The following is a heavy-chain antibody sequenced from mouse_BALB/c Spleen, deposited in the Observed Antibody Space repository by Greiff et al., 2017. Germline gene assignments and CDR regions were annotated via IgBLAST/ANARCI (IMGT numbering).Heavy chain of an antibody. CDR3: AREDRYDGGFDY. Sequence: VQLVESGPGLVAPSQSLSITCTVSGFSLTSYGVHWVRQPPGKGLEWLGVIWAGGSTNYNSALMSRLSISKDNSKSQVFLKMNSLQTDDTAMYYCAREDRYDGGFDYWGQGTTLTVSS. D-gene: IGHD2-14*01. CDR2: IWAGGST. CDR1: GFSLTSYG. V-gene: IGHV2-9*02. J-gene: IGHJ2*01.